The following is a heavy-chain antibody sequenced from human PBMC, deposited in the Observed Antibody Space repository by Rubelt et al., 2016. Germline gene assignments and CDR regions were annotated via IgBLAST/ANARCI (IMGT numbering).Heavy chain of an antibody. J-gene: IGHJ6*02. D-gene: IGHD3-3*01. CDR2: GST. Sequence: GSTYYNPSLKSRVTISVDTSKNQFSLKLSSVTAADTAVYYCASQPIYDFWSGYYTDYYYYYGMDVWGQGTTVTVSS. CDR3: ASQPIYDFWSGYYTDYYYYYGMDV. V-gene: IGHV4-39*01.